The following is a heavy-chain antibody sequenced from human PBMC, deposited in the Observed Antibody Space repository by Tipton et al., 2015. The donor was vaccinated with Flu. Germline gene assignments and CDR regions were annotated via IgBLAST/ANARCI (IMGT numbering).Heavy chain of an antibody. D-gene: IGHD1-26*01. J-gene: IGHJ4*02. CDR3: AREGRNSGGLDY. CDR1: GDSLTNSPYS. V-gene: IGHV4-39*07. Sequence: TLSLTCTVSGDSLTNSPYSWGWIRQPPGKGLEWIGTIYYSGITSYSPSLKSRVTMSLDPSKNQFSLKLSSVTAADTAVYFCAREGRNSGGLDYWGQGTLVTVSS. CDR2: IYYSGIT.